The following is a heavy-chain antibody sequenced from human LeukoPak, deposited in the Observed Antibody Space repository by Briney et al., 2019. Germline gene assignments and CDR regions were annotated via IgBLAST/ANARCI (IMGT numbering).Heavy chain of an antibody. Sequence: QPGSSLRLSCAASGFTFSSYTMHWVRQAPGNGLEWVAVMSHDGSTKYYADSVKGRFTISRDNSETTLYLQMNSLRAEDTAVYYCARGYCSSWGQGTLVTVSS. D-gene: IGHD2-15*01. V-gene: IGHV3-30-3*01. CDR1: GFTFSSYT. J-gene: IGHJ5*02. CDR2: MSHDGSTK. CDR3: ARGYCSS.